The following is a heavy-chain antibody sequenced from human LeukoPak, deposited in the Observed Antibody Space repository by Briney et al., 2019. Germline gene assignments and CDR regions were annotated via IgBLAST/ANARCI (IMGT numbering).Heavy chain of an antibody. J-gene: IGHJ4*02. CDR1: GFAFSTYN. CDR3: VREKYCTPTDCLHGRFYFNC. CDR2: ISYDGRNE. V-gene: IGHV3-30*04. D-gene: IGHD2-8*01. Sequence: GGSLRLSCAASGFAFSTYNMHWVRQAPGKGLEWVAVISYDGRNENHAESVKGRFTISRDNSKNTLYLQMNTLRTEDAALYYCVREKYCTPTDCLHGRFYFNCWGQGTLVTVSS.